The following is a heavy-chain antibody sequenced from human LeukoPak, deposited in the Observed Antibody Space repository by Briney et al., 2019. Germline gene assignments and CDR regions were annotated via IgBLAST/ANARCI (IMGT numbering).Heavy chain of an antibody. CDR2: ISSSSTTI. V-gene: IGHV3-48*02. D-gene: IGHD2-21*02. CDR3: ARAGAYCGGDCLIN. Sequence: GGSLRLSCAASGFIFSSYSINWVRQAPGKGLEWVSYISSSSTTIFYADSVKGRFTISRDNAKNSLFLQMNSLRDEDTAVYYCARAGAYCGGDCLINWGQGTLVTVSS. J-gene: IGHJ4*02. CDR1: GFIFSSYS.